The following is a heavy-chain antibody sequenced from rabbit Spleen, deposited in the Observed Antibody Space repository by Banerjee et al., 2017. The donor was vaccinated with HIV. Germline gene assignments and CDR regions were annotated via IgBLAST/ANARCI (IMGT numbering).Heavy chain of an antibody. CDR2: IYGGSSGST. D-gene: IGHD2-1*01. Sequence: QEQLEESGGGLVKPEGSLTLTCKASGFSFSDRDVMCWVRQAPGKGLEWIACIYGGSSGSTYYASWAKGRFTISKTSSTTVTLQMTSLTAADTATYFCARGSATMTMVITGYYLKLWGQGTLVTVS. J-gene: IGHJ4*01. CDR3: ARGSATMTMVITGYYLKL. V-gene: IGHV1S45*01. CDR1: GFSFSDRDV.